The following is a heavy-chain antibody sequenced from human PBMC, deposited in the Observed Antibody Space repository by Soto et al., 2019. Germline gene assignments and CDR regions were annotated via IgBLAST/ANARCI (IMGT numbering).Heavy chain of an antibody. CDR3: ARDRSAMAYYYYYGMDV. V-gene: IGHV1-18*01. Sequence: GASVKVSCKASGYTFTSYGISWVRQAPGQGLEWMGWISAYNGNTNYAQKLQGRATMTTDNAKNSLYLQMNSLRAEDTAVYYCARDRSAMAYYYYYGMDVWGQGTTVTVSS. CDR2: ISAYNGNT. D-gene: IGHD5-18*01. CDR1: GYTFTSYG. J-gene: IGHJ6*02.